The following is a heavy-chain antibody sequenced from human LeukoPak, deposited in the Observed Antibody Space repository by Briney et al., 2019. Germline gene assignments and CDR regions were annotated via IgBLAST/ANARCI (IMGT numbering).Heavy chain of an antibody. Sequence: PGGSMRLSCAVSGFTFSSYCMNWVRQAPGKGLEWVSSISSSSSYIYYADSVTGRFTISRDNAKNSLYLQMNSLRAEDTAVYYCARDLSPAHGQNWFDPWGQGTLVTVSS. V-gene: IGHV3-21*01. CDR1: GFTFSSYC. CDR2: ISSSSSYI. CDR3: ARDLSPAHGQNWFDP. J-gene: IGHJ5*02.